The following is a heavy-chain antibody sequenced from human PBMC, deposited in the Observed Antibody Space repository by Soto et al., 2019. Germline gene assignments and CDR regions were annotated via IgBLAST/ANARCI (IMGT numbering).Heavy chain of an antibody. CDR1: GGSVSSGSHY. CDR2: LYYSGST. V-gene: IGHV4-61*01. Sequence: SETLSLTCTVSGGSVSSGSHYWSWIRQPPGKGLEWIGYLYYSGSTNYNPSLKSRVTISVDTSKNQFSLKLSSVTAADTAVYYCASDSGYDSVLGYWGQGTLGTVS. CDR3: ASDSGYDSVLGY. D-gene: IGHD5-12*01. J-gene: IGHJ4*02.